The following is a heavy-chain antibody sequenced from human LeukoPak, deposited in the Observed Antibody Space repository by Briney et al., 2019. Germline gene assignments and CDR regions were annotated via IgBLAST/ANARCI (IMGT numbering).Heavy chain of an antibody. Sequence: KPGGSLRLSCAASGFTFSSYSMSWVRQAPGKGLEWVSSISSSSSYIYYADSVKGRFTISRDNAKNSLYLQMNSRRAEDTAVYYCARDRAQTYYYDSSGYLIDYWGQGTLVTVSS. D-gene: IGHD3-22*01. CDR1: GFTFSSYS. V-gene: IGHV3-21*01. CDR3: ARDRAQTYYYDSSGYLIDY. CDR2: ISSSSSYI. J-gene: IGHJ4*02.